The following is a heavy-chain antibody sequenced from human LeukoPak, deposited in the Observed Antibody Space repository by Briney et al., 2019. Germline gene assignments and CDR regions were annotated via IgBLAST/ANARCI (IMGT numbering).Heavy chain of an antibody. D-gene: IGHD3-10*01. CDR2: IYPYTGAT. CDR3: ARDGPAQMVDFDY. V-gene: IGHV1-2*02. J-gene: IGHJ4*02. Sequence: ALVKVSCKASGYTFNATGWYLYWLRQAPGQGLECMGWIYPYTGATHYAQKFQGRVAMTRDTSISTAYMELSRLRPDDTAVYYCARDGPAQMVDFDYWGQGTLVTVSS. CDR1: GYTFNATGWY.